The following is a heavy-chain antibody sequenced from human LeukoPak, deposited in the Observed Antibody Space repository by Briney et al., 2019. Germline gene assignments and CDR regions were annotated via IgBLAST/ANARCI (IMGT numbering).Heavy chain of an antibody. J-gene: IGHJ4*02. V-gene: IGHV4-38-2*02. D-gene: IGHD5-12*01. Sequence: SETLSLTCAVSSLSISSGYYWDWIRQPTGKRLEWIGTIFYTGITYYNPSLKSRVTMSVDTSKNQFSLKLSSVTAADTAVYYCARDRGGRTGYASGDFDYWGQGTLVTVSS. CDR3: ARDRGGRTGYASGDFDY. CDR1: SLSISSGYY. CDR2: IFYTGIT.